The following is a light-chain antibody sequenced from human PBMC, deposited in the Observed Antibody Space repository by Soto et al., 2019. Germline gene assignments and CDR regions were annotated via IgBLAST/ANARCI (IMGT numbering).Light chain of an antibody. CDR1: QSISTY. CDR3: QQTYSPLWT. CDR2: AAS. V-gene: IGKV1-39*01. Sequence: DIPMTQSPSSLSASVGDRVTITCRASQSISTYLNWYQQKPGKAPEVLISAASTLQSGVPSRFSGGGSGTDFTLTIGNLQPEDFATYYCQQTYSPLWTFGQGTRVEI. J-gene: IGKJ1*01.